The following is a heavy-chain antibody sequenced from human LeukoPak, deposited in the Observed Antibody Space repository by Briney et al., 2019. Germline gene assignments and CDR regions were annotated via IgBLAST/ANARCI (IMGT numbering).Heavy chain of an antibody. CDR3: SKHISAGGLDV. D-gene: IGHD3-16*02. Sequence: GRSLRPSCVASGFIVNDHAMHWVRHTPGKGLEWVAGVFWNGVDKAYADSGKGRFTIFRDKAKHSMYLQMNSLRIEDTALYYCSKHISAGGLDVWGPETPLTVPS. J-gene: IGHJ6*02. CDR2: VFWNGVDK. V-gene: IGHV3-9*01. CDR1: GFIVNDHA.